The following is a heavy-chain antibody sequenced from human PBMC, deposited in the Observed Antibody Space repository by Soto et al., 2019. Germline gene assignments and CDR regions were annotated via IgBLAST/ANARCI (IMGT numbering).Heavy chain of an antibody. D-gene: IGHD6-25*01. CDR3: ARLQIYDSSGAPTPIFHP. CDR2: MYYNGNT. V-gene: IGHV4-39*01. Sequence: SETLSLTCTVSGGSFTSTNYFWGWIRQPPGKGLEWIGYMYYNGNTFYSPSLKSRVTMSVDTSKRQFSLDLSSVTAADTAMYYCARLQIYDSSGAPTPIFHPWGLGAMVTVSS. CDR1: GGSFTSTNYF. J-gene: IGHJ1*01.